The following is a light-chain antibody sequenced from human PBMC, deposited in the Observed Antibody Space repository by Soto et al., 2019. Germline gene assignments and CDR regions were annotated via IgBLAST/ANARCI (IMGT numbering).Light chain of an antibody. CDR3: MIWHSSAWV. CDR1: SGINVGTYR. CDR2: YKSDSDK. V-gene: IGLV5-45*03. J-gene: IGLJ3*02. Sequence: QSVLTQPSSLSASPGASASLTCTLRSGINVGTYRIYWYQQKPGSPPQYLLRYKSDSDKQQGSGVPSRFSGSKDASANAGILLISGLQSEDEADYYCMIWHSSAWVFGGGTKLPS.